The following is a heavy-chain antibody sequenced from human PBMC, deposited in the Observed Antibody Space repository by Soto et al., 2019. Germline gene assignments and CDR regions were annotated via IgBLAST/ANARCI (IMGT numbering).Heavy chain of an antibody. J-gene: IGHJ4*02. Sequence: PSETLCRTCTASGGAVSSDRYYWSWIRQAPGKGLEYSGYLYSRGRKNYDPALKSRVTISVDTPKNQLALKLTSVTAADTVVYYCARGQAFWTGYYRMPYYFGYWGQGTLVTVSS. CDR2: LYSRGRK. CDR3: ARGQAFWTGYYRMPYYFGY. CDR1: GGAVSSDRYY. D-gene: IGHD3-3*01. V-gene: IGHV4-61*01.